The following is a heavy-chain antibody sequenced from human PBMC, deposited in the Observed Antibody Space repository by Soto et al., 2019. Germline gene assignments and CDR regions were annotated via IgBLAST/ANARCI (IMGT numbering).Heavy chain of an antibody. CDR1: GFTFSSYG. J-gene: IGHJ6*02. CDR2: IWYDGSNK. CDR3: AKDNSAADYSPNYYGMDV. V-gene: IGHV3-30*02. Sequence: GGSLRLSCAASGFTFSSYGMHWVRQAPGKGLEWVAVIWYDGSNKYYADSVKGRFTISRDNSKNTLYLQMNSLRAEDTAVYYCAKDNSAADYSPNYYGMDVWGQGTTVTVS. D-gene: IGHD6-13*01.